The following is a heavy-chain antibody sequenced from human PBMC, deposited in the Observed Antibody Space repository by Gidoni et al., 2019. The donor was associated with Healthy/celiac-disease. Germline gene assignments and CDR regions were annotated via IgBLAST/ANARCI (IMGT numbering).Heavy chain of an antibody. CDR1: GFTFSNAW. CDR2: IKSKTDCGTT. V-gene: IGHV3-15*01. CDR3: TTVSDYYDSSGYT. Sequence: EVQLVESGGGLVKPGGSLRLSCAASGFTFSNAWMSWVRQAPGKGLEWVGRIKSKTDCGTTDYAAPVKGRFTISRDDSKNTLYLQMNSLKTEDTAVYYCTTVSDYYDSSGYTWGQGTLVTVSS. J-gene: IGHJ5*02. D-gene: IGHD3-22*01.